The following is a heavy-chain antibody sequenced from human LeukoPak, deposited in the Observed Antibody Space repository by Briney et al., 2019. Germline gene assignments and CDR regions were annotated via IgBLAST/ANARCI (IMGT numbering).Heavy chain of an antibody. J-gene: IGHJ4*02. CDR3: ARGLFRSGWTFDY. V-gene: IGHV4-59*05. Sequence: SETLSLTCTVSGGSISSYYWSWIRQPPGKGLEWIGSIYYSGSTYYNPSLKSRVTISVDTSKNQFSLKLSSVTAADTAVYYCARGLFRSGWTFDYWGQGTLVTVSS. D-gene: IGHD6-19*01. CDR1: GGSISSYY. CDR2: IYYSGST.